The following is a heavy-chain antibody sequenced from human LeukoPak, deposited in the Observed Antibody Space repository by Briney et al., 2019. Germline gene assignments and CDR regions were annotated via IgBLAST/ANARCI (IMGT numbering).Heavy chain of an antibody. J-gene: IGHJ2*01. CDR2: INHSGST. D-gene: IGHD4-11*01. V-gene: IGHV4-34*01. Sequence: SETLSLTCAVYGGSFSGYYWSRIRQPPGKGLEWIGEINHSGSTNYNPSLKSRVTISVDTSKNQFSLKLSSVTAADTAVYYCAREEDYSNSGYWYFDLWGRGTLVTVSS. CDR1: GGSFSGYY. CDR3: AREEDYSNSGYWYFDL.